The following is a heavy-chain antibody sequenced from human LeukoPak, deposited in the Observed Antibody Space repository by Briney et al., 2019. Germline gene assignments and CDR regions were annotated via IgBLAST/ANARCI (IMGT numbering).Heavy chain of an antibody. CDR3: ARVGYSNSYDY. J-gene: IGHJ4*02. D-gene: IGHD1-26*01. V-gene: IGHV1-8*01. CDR1: GYTFTSYD. CDR2: MNPNSGNA. Sequence: ASVKVSCKASGYTFTSYDINWVRQATGQGLEWMGWMNPNSGNAGYAQKFQDRVTITWDAPISTAYMDLSSLRSEDTAVYYCARVGYSNSYDYWGQGTQVTVSS.